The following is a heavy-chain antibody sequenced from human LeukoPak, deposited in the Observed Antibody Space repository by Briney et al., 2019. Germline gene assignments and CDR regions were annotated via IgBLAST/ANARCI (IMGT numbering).Heavy chain of an antibody. CDR1: GYTFTSYE. CDR3: ARGCGLRRRIFGVVGRGHYYYGKDV. J-gene: IGHJ6*02. V-gene: IGHV1-8*01. D-gene: IGHD3-3*01. Sequence: AASVKLSCKASGYTFTSYEINWVRQANGQGIEWMGWMNPNSGKTGYAKKLQGRVTMTRNASISTAYRELSSLRSEDTAVYYCARGCGLRRRIFGVVGRGHYYYGKDVWGQATTVTVSS. CDR2: MNPNSGKT.